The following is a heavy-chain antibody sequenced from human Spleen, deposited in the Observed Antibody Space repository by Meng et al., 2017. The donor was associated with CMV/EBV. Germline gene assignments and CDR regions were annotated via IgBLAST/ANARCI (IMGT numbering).Heavy chain of an antibody. V-gene: IGHV3-21*01. D-gene: IGHD2-2*01. Sequence: GGSLRLSCAASGFTFSSYAMSWVRQAPGKGLEWVSSISSPSLHIYYRDSVKGRFTISRDNAENSLFLQMNSLRVEDTALYYCAKISVAPTAHDSFDIWGQGTMVTVSS. CDR1: GFTFSSYA. CDR3: AKISVAPTAHDSFDI. CDR2: ISSPSLHI. J-gene: IGHJ3*02.